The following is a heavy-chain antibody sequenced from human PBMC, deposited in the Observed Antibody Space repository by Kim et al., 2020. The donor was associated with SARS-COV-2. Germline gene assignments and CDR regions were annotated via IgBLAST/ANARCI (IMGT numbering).Heavy chain of an antibody. V-gene: IGHV3-74*01. D-gene: IGHD1-26*01. J-gene: IGHJ3*02. CDR3: ARSGIVGTAYDDAFDI. Sequence: SWKGRLTISRVNAKKTLYLQMNSLRAEDTAVYYCARSGIVGTAYDDAFDIWGQGTMVTVSS.